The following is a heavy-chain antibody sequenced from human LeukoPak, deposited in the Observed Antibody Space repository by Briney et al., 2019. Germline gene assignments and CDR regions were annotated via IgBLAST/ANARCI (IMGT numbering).Heavy chain of an antibody. D-gene: IGHD1-26*01. CDR1: GDSISSHY. J-gene: IGHJ3*02. Sequence: PSETLSLTCSVSGDSISSHYWSWIRQSPGKGLEFIGYIFYSGSATYNPSLESRVTISLDTSRKQFSLKLRSVTAADTAVYYCARRGGSPLGAFDIWSQGTMVTVSS. V-gene: IGHV4-59*11. CDR2: IFYSGSA. CDR3: ARRGGSPLGAFDI.